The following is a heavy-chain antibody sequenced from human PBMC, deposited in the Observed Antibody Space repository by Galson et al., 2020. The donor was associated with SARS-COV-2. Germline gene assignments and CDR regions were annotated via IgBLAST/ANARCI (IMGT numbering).Heavy chain of an antibody. D-gene: IGHD2-15*01. CDR2: IYYSGST. CDR1: GGSISSGGYY. CDR3: AREGIERYCSGGSCYSGEVAYYGMDV. J-gene: IGHJ6*02. V-gene: IGHV4-31*03. Sequence: SETLSLTCTVSGGSISSGGYYWSWIRQHPGKGLEWIGYIYYSGSTYYNPSLESRVTISVDTSKNQFSLNLSSVTAADTAVYYRAREGIERYCSGGSCYSGEVAYYGMDVWGQGTTVTVSS.